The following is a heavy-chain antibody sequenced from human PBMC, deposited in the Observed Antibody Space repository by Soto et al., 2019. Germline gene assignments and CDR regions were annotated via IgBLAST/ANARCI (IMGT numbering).Heavy chain of an antibody. Sequence: QVLLVESGGGLVKAGGSLRLSCAASGFIFSDYYISWVRQTPGKGLERISYISTRSTYTNYADSVKGRFTISRDNTKNSLYLQMDSLRVEDTAVYYCARDLAWKRGKVGRYYYGMDVWGQGTTVTVSS. V-gene: IGHV3-11*06. J-gene: IGHJ6*02. CDR2: ISTRSTYT. CDR3: ARDLAWKRGKVGRYYYGMDV. D-gene: IGHD1-1*01. CDR1: GFIFSDYY.